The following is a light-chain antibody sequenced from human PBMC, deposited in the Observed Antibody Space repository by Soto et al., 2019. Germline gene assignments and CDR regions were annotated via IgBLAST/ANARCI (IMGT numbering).Light chain of an antibody. CDR2: DVG. CDR3: TSYASSSPYV. J-gene: IGLJ1*01. V-gene: IGLV2-14*01. CDR1: SSDVGGYNY. Sequence: QSVLTQPASVSGSPGQSITISCTGTSSDVGGYNYVSWYQQHPGKAPKLMIYDVGNRPSGVSDRFSGSKSVNTASLTISGLQSEDEADYYCTSYASSSPYVFGTGNKVTVL.